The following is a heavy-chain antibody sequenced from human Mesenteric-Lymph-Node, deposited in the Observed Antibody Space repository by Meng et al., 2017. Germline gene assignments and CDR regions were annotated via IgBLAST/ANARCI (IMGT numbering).Heavy chain of an antibody. CDR3: ARGYYDYVWGSYRYAKFDY. CDR1: GGPINSSSYY. V-gene: IGHV4-39*07. CDR2: IYYSGRT. Sequence: SETLSLTCTVSGGPINSSSYYWGWSRQPPGKGLEWIGSIYYSGRTYYNPSLKSRVTISVDTSKNQFSLKLRSVTAADTAVYCCARGYYDYVWGSYRYAKFDYWGQGTLVTVSS. D-gene: IGHD3-16*02. J-gene: IGHJ4*02.